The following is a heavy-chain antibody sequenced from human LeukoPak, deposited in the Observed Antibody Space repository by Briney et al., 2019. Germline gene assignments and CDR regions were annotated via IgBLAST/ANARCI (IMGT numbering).Heavy chain of an antibody. CDR3: ATNPGIAVVGNVY. J-gene: IGHJ4*02. CDR1: GFTFSSYA. V-gene: IGHV3-30-3*01. Sequence: GRSLRLSCAASGFTFSSYAMHWVRQAPGKGLEWVAVISYDGSNKYYADSVKGRFTISRDNSKNTLYLQMNSLRAEDTAVYYCATNPGIAVVGNVYWGQGTLVTVSS. CDR2: ISYDGSNK. D-gene: IGHD6-19*01.